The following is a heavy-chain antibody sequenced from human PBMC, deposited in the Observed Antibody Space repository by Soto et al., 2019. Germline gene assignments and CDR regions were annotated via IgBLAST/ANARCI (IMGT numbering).Heavy chain of an antibody. CDR1: GDCITTYKW. V-gene: IGHV4-4*02. J-gene: IGHJ6*01. CDR3: ATCQLGEYYYAMDI. D-gene: IGHD7-27*01. Sequence: SETLCLACGFCGDCITTYKWWPCFRQTPGKGLEWIGEIYDSGNTRYNPSLKSRVTISKDTSKNELSLKLNSVTVADTPVYYCATCQLGEYYYAMDIWGQGTPVTVSS. CDR2: IYDSGNT.